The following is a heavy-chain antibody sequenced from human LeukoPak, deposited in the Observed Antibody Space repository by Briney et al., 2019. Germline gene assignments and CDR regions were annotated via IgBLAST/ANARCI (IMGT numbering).Heavy chain of an antibody. CDR3: ARRIDYYYYMDV. J-gene: IGHJ6*03. CDR2: SDISGST. D-gene: IGHD2-21*01. Sequence: SETLSLTCIVSGDPIRSYYWNWIRQPPGKGLEWIGYSDISGSTNYNPSLKSRVTISIHTSKNQFSLKLSSVTAADTAVYYCARRIDYYYYMDVWGKGTTVTVSS. CDR1: GDPIRSYY. V-gene: IGHV4-4*09.